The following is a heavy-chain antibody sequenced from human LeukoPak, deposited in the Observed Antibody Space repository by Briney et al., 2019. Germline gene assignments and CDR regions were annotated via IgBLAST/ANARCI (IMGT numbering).Heavy chain of an antibody. V-gene: IGHV3-21*01. J-gene: IGHJ3*02. Sequence: GGSLRLSCAASGFTFSSYSMNWVRQAPGKGLEWVSSISSSSSYIYYADSVKGRFTISRDNAKNSLYLQMNSLRAEDTAVYYCARDVRERDILTGYYYADAFDIWGQGTMVTVSS. CDR1: GFTFSSYS. CDR3: ARDVRERDILTGYYYADAFDI. CDR2: ISSSSSYI. D-gene: IGHD3-9*01.